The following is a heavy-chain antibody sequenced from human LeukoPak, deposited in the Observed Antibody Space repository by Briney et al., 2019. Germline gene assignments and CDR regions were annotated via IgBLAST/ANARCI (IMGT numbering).Heavy chain of an antibody. Sequence: SETLSLTCTVAGDSINSYYWSWIRQPPGKGLEWIGYIFYSGNTNYNPSLKSRVTISLDTSKNQFSLKVSSVTAADTAVYYCARYVRAGPVQTTRTNYYYMDVWGKGTTVTVSS. CDR3: ARYVRAGPVQTTRTNYYYMDV. J-gene: IGHJ6*03. V-gene: IGHV4-59*01. CDR1: GDSINSYY. D-gene: IGHD1-1*01. CDR2: IFYSGNT.